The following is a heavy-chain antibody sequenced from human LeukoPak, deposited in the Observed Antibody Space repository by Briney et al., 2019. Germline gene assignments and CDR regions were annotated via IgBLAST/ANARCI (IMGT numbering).Heavy chain of an antibody. CDR3: HFKYCSSSTCFYYFDY. D-gene: IGHD2-2*01. CDR2: IYHSGST. Sequence: SETLSLTCTVSGGSISSGGYYWSWIRQPPGKGLEWIGYIYHSGSTYYNPSLRSRVTISVDTSKNQFSLKLSSVTATDTAVYYCHFKYCSSSTCFYYFDYWGQGTLVTVSS. V-gene: IGHV4-30-2*05. CDR1: GGSISSGGYY. J-gene: IGHJ4*02.